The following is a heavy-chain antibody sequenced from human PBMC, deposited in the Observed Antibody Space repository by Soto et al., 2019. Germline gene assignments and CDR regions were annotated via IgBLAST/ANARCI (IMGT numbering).Heavy chain of an antibody. CDR3: ARDRTSLLWFGELSYYYYGIDV. Sequence: ASVKVSCKASGYTFTSYGISWVRQAPGQGLEWMGWISAYNGNTNYAQKLQGRVTMTTDTSTSTAYMELRSLRSDDTAVYYCARDRTSLLWFGELSYYYYGIDVWGQGTTVTVSS. CDR2: ISAYNGNT. CDR1: GYTFTSYG. D-gene: IGHD3-10*01. J-gene: IGHJ6*02. V-gene: IGHV1-18*01.